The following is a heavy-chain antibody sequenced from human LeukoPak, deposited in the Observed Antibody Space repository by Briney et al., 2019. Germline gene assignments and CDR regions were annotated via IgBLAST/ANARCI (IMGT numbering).Heavy chain of an antibody. CDR3: ARDHARQPRDFIVVVPAAISS. CDR1: GFTFSSYS. J-gene: IGHJ4*02. Sequence: GGSLRLSCAASGFTFSSYSMNWVRQAPGKGLEWVSSISSSSSYIYYADSVKGRFTTSRDNAKNSLYLQMNSLRAEDTAVYYCARDHARQPRDFIVVVPAAISSWGQGTLVTVSS. CDR2: ISSSSSYI. V-gene: IGHV3-21*01. D-gene: IGHD2-2*01.